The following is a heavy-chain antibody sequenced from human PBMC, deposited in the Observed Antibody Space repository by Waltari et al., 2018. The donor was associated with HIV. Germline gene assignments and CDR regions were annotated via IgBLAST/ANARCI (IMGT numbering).Heavy chain of an antibody. Sequence: QVQLQESGPGLVRPSGTLSLTCAVSGASISSSKWWSWVRQPPGKGLEWIGEIYHSGSTTNNPFFKIRVTLSIDKSKKQFSLNLTSVTAADTAMYYCARVRDSGDYGHFDSWGRGTLVIVSS. D-gene: IGHD4-17*01. CDR2: IYHSGST. V-gene: IGHV4-4*02. CDR1: GASISSSKW. CDR3: ARVRDSGDYGHFDS. J-gene: IGHJ4*02.